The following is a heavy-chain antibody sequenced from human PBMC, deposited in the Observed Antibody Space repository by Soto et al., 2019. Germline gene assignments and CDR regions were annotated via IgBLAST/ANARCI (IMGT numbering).Heavy chain of an antibody. CDR3: EGGGGTCP. V-gene: IGHV3-7*04. CDR2: IHQNGTEK. D-gene: IGHD3-16*01. J-gene: IGHJ5*02. Sequence: EVQLLESGGGFVQPGGSLRLSCAASGFPLINYWMSCVRQTPGMGLEWVATIHQNGTEKHYVDFVKCRFTISRDNAKNSLYLQLDRLRVEDTAVYYCEGGGGTCPWCQGTLVTVSS. CDR1: GFPLINYW.